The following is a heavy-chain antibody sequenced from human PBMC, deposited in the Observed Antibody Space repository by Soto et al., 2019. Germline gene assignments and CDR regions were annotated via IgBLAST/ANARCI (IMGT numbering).Heavy chain of an antibody. CDR1: GFSLSTSGVG. Sequence: QITLKESGPTLVKPTQTLTLTCTFSGFSLSTSGVGVGWIRQPPGKALEWLALIYWDDDKRYSPSLKSRLTITKDTSKNQVVLTMTNMDPVDTSTYYCALPGVERWFDPWGQGTLVTVSS. D-gene: IGHD7-27*01. CDR2: IYWDDDK. V-gene: IGHV2-5*02. J-gene: IGHJ5*02. CDR3: ALPGVERWFDP.